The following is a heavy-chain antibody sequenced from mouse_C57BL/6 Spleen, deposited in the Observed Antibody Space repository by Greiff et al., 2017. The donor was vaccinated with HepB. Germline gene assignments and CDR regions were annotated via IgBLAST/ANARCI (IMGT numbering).Heavy chain of an antibody. D-gene: IGHD1-1*02. J-gene: IGHJ3*01. V-gene: IGHV5-17*01. CDR1: GFTFSDYG. CDR2: ISSGSSTI. Sequence: EVQLVESGGGLVKPGGSLKLSCAASGFTFSDYGMHWVRQAPEKGLEWVAYISSGSSTIYYADTVKGRFTISRDNAKNTLFLQMTSLRSEDTAMYYCARPTMGAWFAYWGQGTLVTVSA. CDR3: ARPTMGAWFAY.